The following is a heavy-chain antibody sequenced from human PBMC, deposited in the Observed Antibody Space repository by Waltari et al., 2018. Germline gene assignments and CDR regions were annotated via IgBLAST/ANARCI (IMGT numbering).Heavy chain of an antibody. CDR2: IKQDGSEK. J-gene: IGHJ4*02. CDR1: GFTFSSSW. D-gene: IGHD3-10*01. CDR3: ARDIERGRSYFDY. Sequence: EVQLVESGGGLVQPGGSLRLSCAASGFTFSSSWMSWVRQAPGKGLEWVANIKQDGSEKYYVDSVKGRFTISRDNAKNSLYLQMNSLRAEDTAVYYCARDIERGRSYFDYWGQGTLVTVSS. V-gene: IGHV3-7*01.